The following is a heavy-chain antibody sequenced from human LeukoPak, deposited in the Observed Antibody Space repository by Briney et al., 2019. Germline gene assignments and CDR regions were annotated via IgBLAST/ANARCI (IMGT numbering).Heavy chain of an antibody. Sequence: GGSLRLSCAASGFTVSSNYMSWVRQAPGKGLEWVSSISSSSSYIYYADSVKGRFTISRDNAKNSLYLQMNSLRAEDTAVYYCASSNYDFWSGYPAYFDYWGQGTLVTVSS. J-gene: IGHJ4*02. V-gene: IGHV3-21*01. CDR1: GFTVSSNY. CDR3: ASSNYDFWSGYPAYFDY. D-gene: IGHD3-3*01. CDR2: ISSSSSYI.